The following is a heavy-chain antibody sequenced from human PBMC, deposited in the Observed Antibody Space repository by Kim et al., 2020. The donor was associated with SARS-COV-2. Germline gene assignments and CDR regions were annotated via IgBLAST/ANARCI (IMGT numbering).Heavy chain of an antibody. CDR3: ARDWGYSYGTN. D-gene: IGHD5-18*01. CDR2: ISGSSNTI. CDR1: GLTFSDYY. J-gene: IGHJ4*02. Sequence: GGSLRLSCAASGLTFSDYYMSWIRQAPGKGLEWVSYISGSSNTIYYADSVKGRFTISRDNANNSLYLQMNSLRAEDTAVYYCARDWGYSYGTNWGQGTLVTVSS. V-gene: IGHV3-11*01.